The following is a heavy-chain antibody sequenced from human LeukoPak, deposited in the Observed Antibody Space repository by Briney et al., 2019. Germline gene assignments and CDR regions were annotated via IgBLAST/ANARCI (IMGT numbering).Heavy chain of an antibody. D-gene: IGHD3-10*01. V-gene: IGHV3-48*01. CDR1: GFTFSSYS. CDR3: AKDGAWLRFGE. Sequence: LTGGSLRLSCAASGFTFSSYSMNWARQAPGKGLEWVSYITYSSSIIYYADSVKGRFTISRDNAKNSLFLQMNSLRAEDTAVYYCAKDGAWLRFGEWSQGTLVTVSS. J-gene: IGHJ4*02. CDR2: ITYSSSII.